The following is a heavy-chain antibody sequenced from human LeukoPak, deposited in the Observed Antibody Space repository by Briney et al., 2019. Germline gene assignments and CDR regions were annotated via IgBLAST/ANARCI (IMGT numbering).Heavy chain of an antibody. CDR2: ISGTGSVI. V-gene: IGHV3-48*03. J-gene: IGHJ4*02. CDR3: TRGGYQFEY. Sequence: PGGSLRLSCVASGFTFSSYEMNWVRQAPGKGLEWLSYISGTGSVIYYADSVKGRFTISRDNAKNSLYLQMNSLRVEDTAIYYCTRGGYQFEYWGQGTLGTVSS. CDR1: GFTFSSYE. D-gene: IGHD5-12*01.